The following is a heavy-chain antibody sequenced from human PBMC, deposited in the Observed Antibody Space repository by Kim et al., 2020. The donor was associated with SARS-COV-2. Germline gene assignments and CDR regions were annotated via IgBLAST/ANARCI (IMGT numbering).Heavy chain of an antibody. Sequence: GGSLRLSCAASGFTFSSYAMHWVRQAPGKGLEWVAVIWYDGSNKYYADSVKGRFTISRDNSKNTLYLQMNSLRAEDTAVYYCAKQGDYGYFDYWGQGTLVTVSS. CDR1: GFTFSSYA. J-gene: IGHJ4*02. CDR2: IWYDGSNK. CDR3: AKQGDYGYFDY. D-gene: IGHD4-17*01. V-gene: IGHV3-33*06.